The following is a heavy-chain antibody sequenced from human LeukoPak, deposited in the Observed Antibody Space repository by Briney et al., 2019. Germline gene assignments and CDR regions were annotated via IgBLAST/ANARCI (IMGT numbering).Heavy chain of an antibody. CDR2: VYSSGST. CDR1: GGSISSGRYW. Sequence: SQTLSLTCTVSGGSISSGRYWRSWIRQHPGKGLEWIGYVYSSGSTYYSPSLRSRLSMSVDTSKNQFSLNLRSVTAADTAVYYCARAILTASGSVWYFDLWGRGTLVTVSS. CDR3: ARAILTASGSVWYFDL. D-gene: IGHD3-3*01. J-gene: IGHJ2*01. V-gene: IGHV4-31*03.